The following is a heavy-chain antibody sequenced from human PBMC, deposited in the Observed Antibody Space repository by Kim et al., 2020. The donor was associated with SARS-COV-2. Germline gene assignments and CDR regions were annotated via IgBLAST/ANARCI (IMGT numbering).Heavy chain of an antibody. Sequence: SETLSLTCAVYGGSFSGYYWSWIRQPPGKGLEWIGEINHSGSTNYNPSLKSRVTISVDTSKNQFSLKLSSVTAADTAVYYCARGPAGRIKGATRLFDYWGQGTLVTVSS. V-gene: IGHV4-34*01. J-gene: IGHJ4*02. CDR2: INHSGST. CDR3: ARGPAGRIKGATRLFDY. CDR1: GGSFSGYY. D-gene: IGHD1-26*01.